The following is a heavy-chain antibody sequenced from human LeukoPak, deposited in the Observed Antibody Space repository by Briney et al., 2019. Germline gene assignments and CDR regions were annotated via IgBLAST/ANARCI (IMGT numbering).Heavy chain of an antibody. CDR2: IYYSGST. V-gene: IGHV4-34*09. CDR1: GGSFSGYY. CDR3: ARDSYGAPGYFDY. D-gene: IGHD4-17*01. Sequence: PSETLSLTCAVYGGSFSGYYWSWIRQPPGKGLEWIGYIYYSGSTYYNPSLKSRVTISVDTSKNQFSLKLSSVTAADTAVYYCARDSYGAPGYFDYWGQGTLVTVSS. J-gene: IGHJ4*02.